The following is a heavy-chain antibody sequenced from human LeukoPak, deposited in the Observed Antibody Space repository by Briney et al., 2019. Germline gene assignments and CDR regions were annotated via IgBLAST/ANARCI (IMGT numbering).Heavy chain of an antibody. V-gene: IGHV3-23*01. D-gene: IGHD5-24*01. J-gene: IGHJ4*02. CDR3: AKVGPRDGYREYYFDY. CDR1: GFTFSSYA. CDR2: ISGSGGST. Sequence: PGGSLRLSCAASGFTFSSYAMTWVRQAPGKGLEWVSAISGSGGSTYYADSVKGRFTISRDNSKNTLYLQMNSQRAEDTAVYYCAKVGPRDGYREYYFDYWGQGTLVTVSS.